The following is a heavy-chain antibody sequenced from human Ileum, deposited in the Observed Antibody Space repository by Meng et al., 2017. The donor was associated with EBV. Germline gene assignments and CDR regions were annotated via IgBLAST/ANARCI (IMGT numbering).Heavy chain of an antibody. CDR1: VGSIDSDIW. J-gene: IGHJ4*02. CDR3: GRDQGRELINH. D-gene: IGHD1-7*01. Sequence: QVPLQDARPVLLKPSRTLSLPCTVSVGSIDSDIWWSWVRQPPGKGLEWIGEVYHRGDTNYNPSLKSRVDISVDKSKNQFYLSLFSVTAADTAVYYCGRDQGRELINHWGQGTLVTVFS. V-gene: IGHV4-4*02. CDR2: VYHRGDT.